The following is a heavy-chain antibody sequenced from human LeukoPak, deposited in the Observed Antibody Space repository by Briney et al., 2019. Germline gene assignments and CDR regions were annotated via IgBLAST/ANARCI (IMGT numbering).Heavy chain of an antibody. Sequence: GGSLRLSCAASGFTFSSYAMSWVRQAPGKGLEWVSAISGSGGSTYYADSVKGRFTISRDNSKNTLYLQMNSLRAEDTAVYYCAKGDYDSSGYYFGPQLDYWGQGTLVTVFS. CDR3: AKGDYDSSGYYFGPQLDY. CDR1: GFTFSSYA. D-gene: IGHD3-22*01. CDR2: ISGSGGST. V-gene: IGHV3-23*01. J-gene: IGHJ4*02.